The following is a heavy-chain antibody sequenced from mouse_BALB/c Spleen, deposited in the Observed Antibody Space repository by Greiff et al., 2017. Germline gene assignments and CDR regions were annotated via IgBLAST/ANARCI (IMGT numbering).Heavy chain of an antibody. CDR3: ARREVLFLDV. CDR1: GYAFTNYL. Sequence: QVQLKESGAELVRPGTSVKVSCKASGYAFTNYLIEWVKQRPGQGLEWIGVINPGSGGTNYNEKFKGKATLTADKSSSTAYMQLSSLTSDDSAVYFCARREVLFLDVWGAGTTVTVSS. V-gene: IGHV1-54*01. J-gene: IGHJ1*01. D-gene: IGHD1-1*01. CDR2: INPGSGGT.